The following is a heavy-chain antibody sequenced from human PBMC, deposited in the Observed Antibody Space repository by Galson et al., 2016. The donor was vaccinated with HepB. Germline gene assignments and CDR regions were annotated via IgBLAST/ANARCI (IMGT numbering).Heavy chain of an antibody. V-gene: IGHV1-18*01. D-gene: IGHD1-26*01. CDR3: ASRVSGSPY. CDR1: GYAFDTHG. J-gene: IGHJ4*02. Sequence: SVKVSCKASGYAFDTHGVSWVQQAPGQGPEWVGWISRYNGNTDYAQKFQGRVTMTTDISTAYMELWSLGSDDTAVYYCASRVSGSPYWGQGTLVTVSS. CDR2: ISRYNGNT.